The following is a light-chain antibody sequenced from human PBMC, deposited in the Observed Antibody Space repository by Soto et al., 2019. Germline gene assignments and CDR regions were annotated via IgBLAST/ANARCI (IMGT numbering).Light chain of an antibody. CDR2: GTS. V-gene: IGKV3-11*01. Sequence: ENVLTQSPGTLSLSPGERATLSCRASQSVRNNYLAWYQQKPGQGPRLLIYGTSNRATGIPARFSGSGSGTDFTLTISSLEPEDFAVYYCQQRSNWPPITFGQGTRLEIK. J-gene: IGKJ5*01. CDR1: QSVRNNY. CDR3: QQRSNWPPIT.